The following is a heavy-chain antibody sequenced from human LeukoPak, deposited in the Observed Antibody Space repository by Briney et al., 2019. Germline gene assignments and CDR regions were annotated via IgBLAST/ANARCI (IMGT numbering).Heavy chain of an antibody. J-gene: IGHJ5*02. V-gene: IGHV3-21*01. CDR2: ITHGGQI. CDR3: ARDDRYGSGTLGKRFDP. D-gene: IGHD3-10*01. Sequence: GGSLRLSCVASGFIFTSFGMNWVRQAPGKGLDCVSSITHGGQIYYADSVKGRFTISRDNTKNSVYLQMDNLRDDDTAVYFCARDDRYGSGTLGKRFDPWGQGTLVSVSS. CDR1: GFIFTSFG.